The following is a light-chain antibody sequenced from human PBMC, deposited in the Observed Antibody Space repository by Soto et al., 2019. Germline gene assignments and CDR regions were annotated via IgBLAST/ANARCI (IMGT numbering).Light chain of an antibody. V-gene: IGLV2-14*01. J-gene: IGLJ1*01. Sequence: HSALTQPASVSGSPGQSITISCTGTSSDVGGYNYVSWYQQHPGKAPKLLIYDVSNRPSGVSNRFSGSKSGNTASLTISGLQAEDEDEYYCSSYTSSSTPDVFGTGTKVTVL. CDR1: SSDVGGYNY. CDR2: DVS. CDR3: SSYTSSSTPDV.